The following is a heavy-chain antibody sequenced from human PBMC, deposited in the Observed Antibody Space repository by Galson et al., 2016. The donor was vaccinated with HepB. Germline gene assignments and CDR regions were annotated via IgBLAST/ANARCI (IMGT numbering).Heavy chain of an antibody. V-gene: IGHV5-10-1*01. J-gene: IGHJ6*02. CDR3: ARLPRRGFHRKYGMDV. CDR1: GYSFTNFW. D-gene: IGHD2/OR15-2a*01. Sequence: QSGAEVKKPGESLRISCKGSGYSFTNFWISWVRQMPGKGLEWMGRIDPSDSYTNYSPSFQGHVTISADKSISTAYLQCSSLKASDTAMYYCARLPRRGFHRKYGMDVWGQGTTVTVSS. CDR2: IDPSDSYT.